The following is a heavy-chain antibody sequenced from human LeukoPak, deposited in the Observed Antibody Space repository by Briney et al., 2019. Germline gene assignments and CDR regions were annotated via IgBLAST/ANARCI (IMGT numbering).Heavy chain of an antibody. D-gene: IGHD3-22*01. CDR1: GGSIRSYD. CDR3: ARGNDSSGYYYVDFDY. V-gene: IGHV4-59*12. J-gene: IGHJ4*02. CDR2: VSYSGST. Sequence: PSETLSLTCSVSGGSIRSYDWSWIRQPPGKGLEWIGSVSYSGSTKYNPSLKSRLSISIDTSKNQFSLKLSSVTAADTAVYYCARGNDSSGYYYVDFDYWGQGTLVTVSS.